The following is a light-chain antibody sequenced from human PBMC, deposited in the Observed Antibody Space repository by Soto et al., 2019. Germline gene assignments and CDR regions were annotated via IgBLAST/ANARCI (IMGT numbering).Light chain of an antibody. J-gene: IGLJ3*02. CDR1: SSNIGAGYD. Sequence: QSVLTQPPSVSGAPGQRVTISCTGSSSNIGAGYDVHWYQQLPGTAPKLLIYANSNRPSGVPDRFSGSKSGTSASLAITGLQAEDEADYYCQSNDSSLRAVVFGGGTKVTVL. V-gene: IGLV1-40*01. CDR3: QSNDSSLRAVV. CDR2: ANS.